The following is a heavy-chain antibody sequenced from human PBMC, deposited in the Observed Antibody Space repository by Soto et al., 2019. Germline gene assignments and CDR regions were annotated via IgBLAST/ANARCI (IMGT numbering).Heavy chain of an antibody. D-gene: IGHD3-22*01. CDR2: IKSKTDGGTT. Sequence: GGSLRLSCAASGFTFSNAWMNWFRQAPGKGLEWVGRIKSKTDGGTTDYAAPVKGRFTISRDDSKNTLYLQMNSLKTEDTAVYYCTTKGGYDSSGYYDYWGQGTLVTVSS. V-gene: IGHV3-15*07. CDR1: GFTFSNAW. CDR3: TTKGGYDSSGYYDY. J-gene: IGHJ4*02.